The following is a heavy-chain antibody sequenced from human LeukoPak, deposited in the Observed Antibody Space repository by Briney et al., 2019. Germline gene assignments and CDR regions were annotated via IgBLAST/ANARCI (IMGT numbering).Heavy chain of an antibody. J-gene: IGHJ6*04. CDR3: ATEADGSLTV. V-gene: IGHV1-18*01. Sequence: ASVKVSCKASGYTFTSYGISWVRQAPGQGLEWMGWISAYNGNTNYAQKLQGRVTMTEDTSTDTAYMELSTLKSEDTAVYYCATEADGSLTVWGKGTMVTVSS. D-gene: IGHD3-10*01. CDR1: GYTFTSYG. CDR2: ISAYNGNT.